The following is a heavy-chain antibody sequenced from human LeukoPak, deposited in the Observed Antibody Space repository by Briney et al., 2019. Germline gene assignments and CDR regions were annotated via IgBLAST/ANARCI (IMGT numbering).Heavy chain of an antibody. Sequence: SETLSLTCTVSGGSISSYYWSWLRQPPGKGLEWIGYIYYSGSTNYNPSLKSRVTISVDTSKNQFSLKLSSVTAADTAVYYCARDQTGDFDYWGQGTLVTVSS. CDR3: ARDQTGDFDY. J-gene: IGHJ4*02. D-gene: IGHD7-27*01. CDR2: IYYSGST. V-gene: IGHV4-59*01. CDR1: GGSISSYY.